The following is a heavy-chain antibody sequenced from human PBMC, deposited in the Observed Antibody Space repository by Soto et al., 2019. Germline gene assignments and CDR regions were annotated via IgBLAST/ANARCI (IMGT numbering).Heavy chain of an antibody. Sequence: GGTLRLSCAASGGRFSRFWRSWVRQTPGKGLEWVGNINEDGSEKFFADFVNGRFTISRDNAKNSLSLQMNSLTADDTAVYYCARTGWPQSSYYFDYWGQGTLVTVSS. V-gene: IGHV3-7*03. CDR2: INEDGSEK. CDR3: ARTGWPQSSYYFDY. D-gene: IGHD3-16*01. CDR1: GGRFSRFW. J-gene: IGHJ4*02.